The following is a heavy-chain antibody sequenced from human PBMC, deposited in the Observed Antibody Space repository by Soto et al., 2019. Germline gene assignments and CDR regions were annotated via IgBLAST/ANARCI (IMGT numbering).Heavy chain of an antibody. CDR3: ARAGATMIADPPHAFDI. J-gene: IGHJ3*02. V-gene: IGHV1-69*01. CDR2: IIPIFGTA. D-gene: IGHD3-22*01. CDR1: GGTFSSYA. Sequence: QVQLVQSGAEVKKPGSSVKVSCKASGGTFSSYAISWVRQAPGQGLEWMGGIIPIFGTANYAQKFQGRVTITADESTSTAYMELSSLRTEDTAVYYCARAGATMIADPPHAFDIWGQVTMVTVAS.